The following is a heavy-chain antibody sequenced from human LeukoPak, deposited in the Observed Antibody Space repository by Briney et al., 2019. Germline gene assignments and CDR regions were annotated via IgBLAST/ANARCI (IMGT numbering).Heavy chain of an antibody. CDR1: GGTFSSYA. CDR2: IIPIFGTA. V-gene: IGHV1-69*05. CDR3: ARVIDCSSTGCYQRQVAGDAFDI. J-gene: IGHJ3*02. Sequence: SVKVSCKASGGTFSSYAISWVRQAPGQGLEWMGGIIPIFGTANYAQKFQGRVTITTDESTSTAYMELSSLRSEDTAGYYCARVIDCSSTGCYQRQVAGDAFDIWGQGTMVTVSS. D-gene: IGHD2-2*01.